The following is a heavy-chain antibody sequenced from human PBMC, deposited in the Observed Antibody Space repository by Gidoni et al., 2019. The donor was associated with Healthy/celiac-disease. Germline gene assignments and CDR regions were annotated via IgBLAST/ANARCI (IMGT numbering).Heavy chain of an antibody. V-gene: IGHV3-21*01. CDR3: ARDYDSTGDPAFDI. J-gene: IGHJ3*02. Sequence: EVQLVESGGGLVKPGGSLRLSCAASGFTFSSYSMNWVRQAPGKGLEWVSSISSSSSYIYYADSVKGRFTISRDNAKNSLYLQMNRLRAEDTAVYYCARDYDSTGDPAFDIWGQGTMVTVSS. D-gene: IGHD7-27*01. CDR1: GFTFSSYS. CDR2: ISSSSSYI.